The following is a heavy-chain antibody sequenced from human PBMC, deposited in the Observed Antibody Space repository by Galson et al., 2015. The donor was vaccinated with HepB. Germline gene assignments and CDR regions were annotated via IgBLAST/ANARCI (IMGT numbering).Heavy chain of an antibody. V-gene: IGHV1-69*13. Sequence: SVTVSCKASGGTFSSYAISWVRQAPGQGLEWMGGIIPTFGTANYAQKFQGRVTITADESTSTAYMELSSLRSEDTAVYYCARRRAYYYDSSGYDAFDIWGQGTMVTVSS. CDR1: GGTFSSYA. D-gene: IGHD3-22*01. CDR2: IIPTFGTA. J-gene: IGHJ3*02. CDR3: ARRRAYYYDSSGYDAFDI.